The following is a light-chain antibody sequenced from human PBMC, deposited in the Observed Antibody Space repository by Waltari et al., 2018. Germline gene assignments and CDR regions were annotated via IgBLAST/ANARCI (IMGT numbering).Light chain of an antibody. CDR2: LGS. V-gene: IGKV2-28*01. Sequence: DIVMTQSPLSLPVTPGEPASISCRSSQSLLHRNGYTYLDWYLKKPGQSPQLRIYLGSTRASGVPDRFSGSGSGTDFSLKISIVEAEDFGVYYCMQALQTPYTFGQGTKLEIK. CDR3: MQALQTPYT. J-gene: IGKJ2*01. CDR1: QSLLHRNGYTY.